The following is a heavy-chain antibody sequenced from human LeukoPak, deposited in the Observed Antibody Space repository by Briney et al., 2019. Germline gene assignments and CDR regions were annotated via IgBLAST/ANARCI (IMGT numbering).Heavy chain of an antibody. V-gene: IGHV3-48*03. CDR3: AREDGVTMVRGDYYYGMDV. CDR2: ISSSGSTI. CDR1: GFTFSSYE. J-gene: IGHJ6*04. Sequence: GGSLRLSCAASGFTFSSYEMNWVRQAPGKGLEWVSYISSSGSTIYYADSVKGRFTISRDNAKNSLYLQMNSLRTEDTAVYYCAREDGVTMVRGDYYYGMDVWGKGTTVTVSS. D-gene: IGHD3-10*01.